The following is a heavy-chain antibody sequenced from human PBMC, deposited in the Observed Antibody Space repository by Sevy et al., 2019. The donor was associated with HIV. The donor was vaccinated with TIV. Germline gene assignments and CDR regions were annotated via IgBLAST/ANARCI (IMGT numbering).Heavy chain of an antibody. CDR2: ISWNSGSI. CDR1: GFTFDDYA. D-gene: IGHD4-17*01. Sequence: GGSLRLSCAASGFTFDDYAMHWVRQAPGKGLEWVSGISWNSGSIGYADSVKGRFTISRDNAKNSLYLQMNSLRAEDTTLYYCAKDVYGDYVGCLDYFDYWGQGTLVTVSS. J-gene: IGHJ4*02. CDR3: AKDVYGDYVGCLDYFDY. V-gene: IGHV3-9*01.